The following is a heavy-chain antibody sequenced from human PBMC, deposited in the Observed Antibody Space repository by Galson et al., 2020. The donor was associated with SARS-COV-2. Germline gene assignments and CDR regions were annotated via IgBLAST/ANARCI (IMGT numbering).Heavy chain of an antibody. CDR1: GFSLSTSGMC. CDR3: ARITMVRGVLGPIDAFDI. Sequence: SGPPLVKPTQTLTLTCTFSGFSLSTSGMCVSWIRQPPGKALEWLALIDWDDDKYYSTSLKTRLTISKDTSKNQVVLTMTNMDPVDTATYYCARITMVRGVLGPIDAFDIWGQGTMVTVSS. J-gene: IGHJ3*02. CDR2: IDWDDDK. V-gene: IGHV2-70*01. D-gene: IGHD3-10*01.